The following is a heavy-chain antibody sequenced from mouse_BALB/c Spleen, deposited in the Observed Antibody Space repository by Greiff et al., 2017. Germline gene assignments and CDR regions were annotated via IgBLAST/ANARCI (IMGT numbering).Heavy chain of an antibody. CDR1: GFSLTSYG. J-gene: IGHJ4*01. CDR3: ARGLRRNYYAMDY. V-gene: IGHV2-6-2*01. Sequence: VKVVESGPDLVAPSQSLSITCTVSGFSLTSYGVHWVRQPPGKGLEWLVVIWSDGSTTYNSALKSRLSISKDNSKSQVFLKMNSLQTDDTAMYYCARGLRRNYYAMDYWGQGTSVTVSS. D-gene: IGHD2-4*01. CDR2: IWSDGST.